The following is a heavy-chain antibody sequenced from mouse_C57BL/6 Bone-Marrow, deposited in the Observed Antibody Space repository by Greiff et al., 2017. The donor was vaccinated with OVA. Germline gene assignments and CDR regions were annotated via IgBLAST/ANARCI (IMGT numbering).Heavy chain of an antibody. CDR3: ARDLGDYAMDY. CDR2: SRNKANDYTT. V-gene: IGHV7-1*01. Sequence: EVKLMESGGGLVQSGRSLRLSCATSGFTFSDFYMEWVRQAPGKGLEWIAASRNKANDYTTEYSASVKGRFIVSRDTSQSILYLQMNALRAEDTAIYYCARDLGDYAMDYWGQGTSVTVSS. D-gene: IGHD4-1*01. J-gene: IGHJ4*01. CDR1: GFTFSDFY.